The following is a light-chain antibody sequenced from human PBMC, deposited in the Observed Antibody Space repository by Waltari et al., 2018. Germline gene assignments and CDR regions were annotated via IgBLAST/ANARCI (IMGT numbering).Light chain of an antibody. V-gene: IGLV2-14*03. J-gene: IGLJ2*01. Sequence: QSALSQPASVSASPGQSITISCTETSSDIGPYNYVSWYQQHPGKAPKLVIYDVSQRPSGVSNRFSGSKAGNTASLTISCLQAEDEADYYCNSYLTSTSSVIFGGGTKLTVL. CDR2: DVS. CDR3: NSYLTSTSSVI. CDR1: SSDIGPYNY.